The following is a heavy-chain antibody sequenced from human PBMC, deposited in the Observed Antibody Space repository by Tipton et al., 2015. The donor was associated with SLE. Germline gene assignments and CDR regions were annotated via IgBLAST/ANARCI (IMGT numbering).Heavy chain of an antibody. CDR3: ARNVNTTMDV. J-gene: IGHJ6*02. V-gene: IGHV4-61*09. D-gene: IGHD1-14*01. Sequence: TLSLTCTVSGYFISSDNHYWSWIRQPAGKGVGGIGHIYISGSTNYNPSLKSRVSMSVDTAKNQFSLKLTSVTAADTAVYYCARNVNTTMDVRGQGTTVTVSS. CDR1: GYFISSDNHY. CDR2: IYISGST.